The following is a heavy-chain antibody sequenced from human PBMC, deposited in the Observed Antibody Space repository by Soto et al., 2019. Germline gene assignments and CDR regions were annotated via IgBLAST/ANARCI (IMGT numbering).Heavy chain of an antibody. V-gene: IGHV3-33*01. D-gene: IGHD2-2*01. CDR2: IWYDGSNK. CDR1: GFTFSSYG. J-gene: IGHJ6*03. Sequence: GGSLRLSCAASGFTFSSYGMHWVRQAPGKGLEWVAVIWYDGSNKYYADSVKGRFTISRDNSKNTLYLQMNSLRAEDTAVYYCARSIVVVPAASSGDYYYYMDVWGKGTTVTVSS. CDR3: ARSIVVVPAASSGDYYYYMDV.